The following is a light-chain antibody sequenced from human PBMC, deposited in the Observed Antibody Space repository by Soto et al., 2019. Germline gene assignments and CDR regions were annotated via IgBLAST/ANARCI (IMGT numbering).Light chain of an antibody. Sequence: QSVLTQPASVSGSPGQSITISCTGTGSDVGGYNYVSWYQQYPGKAPKLMIYEVSNRPSGVSNRFSGSKSGNTASLTISGLLAEDEADYYCSSYRSSSTRVFGTGTKVTV. CDR3: SSYRSSSTRV. V-gene: IGLV2-14*01. J-gene: IGLJ1*01. CDR1: GSDVGGYNY. CDR2: EVS.